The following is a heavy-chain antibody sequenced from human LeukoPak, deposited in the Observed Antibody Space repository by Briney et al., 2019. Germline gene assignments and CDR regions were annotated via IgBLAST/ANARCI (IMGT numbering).Heavy chain of an antibody. V-gene: IGHV4-59*11. CDR1: GGSISSHY. J-gene: IGHJ6*02. Sequence: PSETLSLTCTVSGGSISSHYWSWIRQPPGKGLEWIGYIYYSGSTNYNPSLKSRVTISVDTSKNQFSLKLSSVTAADTAVYYCARDPRAGMDVWGQGTTVTVSS. CDR2: IYYSGST. D-gene: IGHD1-26*01. CDR3: ARDPRAGMDV.